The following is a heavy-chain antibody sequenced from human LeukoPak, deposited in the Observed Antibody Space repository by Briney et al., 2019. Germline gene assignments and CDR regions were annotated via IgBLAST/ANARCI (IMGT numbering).Heavy chain of an antibody. Sequence: GGSLRLSCAASGFTFSSYAMSWVRQAPGKGLEWVSAISGSGGSTYYADSVKGRFTISRDNSKNTLYLQMNSLRAEDTAVYYCAKGPHPIRFLDQAIDYWGQGTLVTVSS. CDR1: GFTFSSYA. J-gene: IGHJ4*02. CDR3: AKGPHPIRFLDQAIDY. CDR2: ISGSGGST. V-gene: IGHV3-23*01. D-gene: IGHD3-3*01.